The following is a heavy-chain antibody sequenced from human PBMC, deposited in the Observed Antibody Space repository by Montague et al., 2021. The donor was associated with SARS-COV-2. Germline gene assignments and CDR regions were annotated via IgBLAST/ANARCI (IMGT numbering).Heavy chain of an antibody. D-gene: IGHD3-3*01. CDR1: GGSFSGYY. CDR3: ARHLVKATFGVVITNQYNWFDP. V-gene: IGHV4-34*01. J-gene: IGHJ5*02. CDR2: INHSGST. Sequence: SETLSLTCAVHGGSFSGYYWSWIRQPPGKGLEWIGEINHSGSTNYNPSLKSRVSISVDTSKNQFSLKLSSVTAADTAVYYCARHLVKATFGVVITNQYNWFDPWGQGTLVTVSS.